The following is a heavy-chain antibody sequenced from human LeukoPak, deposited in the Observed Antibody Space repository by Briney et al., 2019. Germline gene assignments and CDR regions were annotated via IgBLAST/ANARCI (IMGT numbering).Heavy chain of an antibody. CDR2: INPSGGST. V-gene: IGHV1-46*01. Sequence: GASVKVSCKASGYTFTSYYMHWVRQAPGQGLEWMGIINPSGGSTSYAQKFQGRVTMTRDTSTSTVYMELSGLRSEDTAVYYCARLPLRSIAVGYYGMDVWGQGTTVTVSS. CDR3: ARLPLRSIAVGYYGMDV. D-gene: IGHD6-6*01. CDR1: GYTFTSYY. J-gene: IGHJ6*02.